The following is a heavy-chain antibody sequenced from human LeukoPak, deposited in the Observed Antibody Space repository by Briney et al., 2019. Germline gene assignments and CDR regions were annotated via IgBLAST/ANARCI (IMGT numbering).Heavy chain of an antibody. CDR2: INPSGGST. CDR1: GYTFTNFF. J-gene: IGHJ4*02. D-gene: IGHD6-19*01. V-gene: IGHV1-46*01. Sequence: ASVRVSCKASGYTFTNFFMHWVRQAPGQGLEWMGIINPSGGSTSYAQKFQGRVTMTRDTSTSTVYMELSSLRSEDTAVYYCARDPTRSWSGWSYYFDYWGQGTLVTVSS. CDR3: ARDPTRSWSGWSYYFDY.